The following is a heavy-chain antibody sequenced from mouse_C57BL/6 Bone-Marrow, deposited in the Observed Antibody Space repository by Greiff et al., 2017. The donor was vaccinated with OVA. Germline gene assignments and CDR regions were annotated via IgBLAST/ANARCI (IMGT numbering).Heavy chain of an antibody. CDR2: IWGVGST. V-gene: IGHV2-6*01. CDR1: GFSLTSYG. J-gene: IGHJ1*03. Sequence: VQLVESGPGLVAPSQSLSITCTVSGFSLTSYGVDWVRQSPGKGLEWLGVIWGVGSTNYNSALKSRLSISKANSKSQVFLKMSRLQTDDTAMYYCASGRYFDVWGTGTTVTVSS. CDR3: ASGRYFDV.